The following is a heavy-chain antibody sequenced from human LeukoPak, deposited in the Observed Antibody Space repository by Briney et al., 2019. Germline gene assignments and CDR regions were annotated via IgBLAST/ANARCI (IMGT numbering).Heavy chain of an antibody. CDR2: INPSGGST. CDR3: ARDATAMVRGAPNWFDP. J-gene: IGHJ5*02. CDR1: GYTFTSYY. D-gene: IGHD3-10*01. V-gene: IGHV1-46*01. Sequence: LWASVKVSCKASGYTFTSYYMHWVRQAPGQGLEWMGIINPSGGSTSYAQKFQGRVTMTRDTSTSTVYMELSSLRSEDTAVYYCARDATAMVRGAPNWFDPWGQGTLVTVSS.